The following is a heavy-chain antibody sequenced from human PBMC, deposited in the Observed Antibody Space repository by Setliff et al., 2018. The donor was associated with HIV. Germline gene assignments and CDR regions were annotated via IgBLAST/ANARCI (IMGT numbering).Heavy chain of an antibody. J-gene: IGHJ4*02. D-gene: IGHD2-8*02. CDR3: AREADYSDTGGQYRY. CDR1: GYTFTGYY. V-gene: IGHV1-2*02. Sequence: EASVKVSCKGSGYTFTGYYVHWVRLAPGQGLEWMGWINPSVGGTTYAQKFQGRVTMTRDTSISTAYMELSRLTSDDTALYYCAREADYSDTGGQYRYWGQGTLVTVSS. CDR2: INPSVGGT.